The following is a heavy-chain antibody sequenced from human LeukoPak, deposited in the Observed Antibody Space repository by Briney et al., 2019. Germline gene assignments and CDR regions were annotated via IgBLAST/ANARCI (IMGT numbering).Heavy chain of an antibody. CDR1: GYTFTGYY. J-gene: IGHJ4*02. CDR2: INPNSGGT. D-gene: IGHD3-22*01. Sequence: ASVKVSCKASGYTFTGYYMHWVRQAPGQGLEWMGRINPNSGGTNYAQKFQGRVTMTRDTSISTAYMELSRLRSDDTAVYYCAGEEYYYDSSGYYYLVDYWGQGTLVTVSS. V-gene: IGHV1-2*06. CDR3: AGEEYYYDSSGYYYLVDY.